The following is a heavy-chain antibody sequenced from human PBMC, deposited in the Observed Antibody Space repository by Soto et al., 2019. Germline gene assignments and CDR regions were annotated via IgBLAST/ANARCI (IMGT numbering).Heavy chain of an antibody. CDR2: IWYDGSNK. D-gene: IGHD5-18*01. CDR3: ARGLWSFDY. Sequence: QVQLVESGGGVVQPGRSLRLSCAASGFTFSSYGMHWVRQAPGKGLEWVALIWYDGSNKYYADSVKGRFTISRDNSKNTLFLQMNSLRAEDPAVYYCARGLWSFDYWGQGTLVTVSS. CDR1: GFTFSSYG. V-gene: IGHV3-33*01. J-gene: IGHJ4*02.